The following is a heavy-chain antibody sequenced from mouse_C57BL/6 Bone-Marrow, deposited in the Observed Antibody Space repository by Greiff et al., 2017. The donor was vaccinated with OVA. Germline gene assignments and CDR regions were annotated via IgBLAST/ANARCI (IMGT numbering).Heavy chain of an antibody. CDR3: ARSDYSNPAWFAY. V-gene: IGHV1-52*01. D-gene: IGHD2-5*01. CDR2: IDPSDSET. J-gene: IGHJ3*01. CDR1: GYTFTSYW. Sequence: QVQLQQSGAELVRPGSSVKLSCKASGYTFTSYWMHWVKQRPIQGLEWIGNIDPSDSETHYNQKFTDKATLTVDKSSSTAYMQLSSLTSEDSAVYYCARSDYSNPAWFAYWGQGTLVTVSA.